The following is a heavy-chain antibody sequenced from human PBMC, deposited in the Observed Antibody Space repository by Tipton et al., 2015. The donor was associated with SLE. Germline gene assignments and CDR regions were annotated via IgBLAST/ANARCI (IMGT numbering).Heavy chain of an antibody. CDR1: GFTFSSYA. Sequence: SLRLSCAASGFTFSSYAMHWVRQAPGKGLEWVAVISYDGSNKYYADSVKGRFTISRDNSKNTLYLQMNSLRAEDTAVYYCARDRMDVWGQGTTVTVSS. V-gene: IGHV3-30-3*01. CDR2: ISYDGSNK. CDR3: ARDRMDV. J-gene: IGHJ6*02.